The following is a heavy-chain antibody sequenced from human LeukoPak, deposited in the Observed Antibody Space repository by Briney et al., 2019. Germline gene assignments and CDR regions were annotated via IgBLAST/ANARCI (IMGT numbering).Heavy chain of an antibody. J-gene: IGHJ4*02. V-gene: IGHV3-7*03. CDR1: RFSFSRFW. Sequence: PGGSLRLSCVASRFSFSRFWMSWVRQAPGKGLEWVANIKQDGSEKYYVDSVKGRFTISRDNAKNSLYLQMNSLRAEDTAVYYCAKESRLYDILTGYSKGFDYWGQGTLVTVSS. D-gene: IGHD3-9*01. CDR3: AKESRLYDILTGYSKGFDY. CDR2: IKQDGSEK.